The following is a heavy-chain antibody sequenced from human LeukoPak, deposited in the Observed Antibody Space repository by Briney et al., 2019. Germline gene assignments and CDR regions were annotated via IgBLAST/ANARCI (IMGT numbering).Heavy chain of an antibody. CDR1: GYSFSSYW. Sequence: GASLKISCKGSGYSFSSYWIGWVRQLPGKGLEWMGIIYPGHSDTKYSPSFQGQVTMSADRSINTAYLQWSSLKASDTAIYYCARAPLDSSGNHWGVWFDPWGQGTLVTVSS. J-gene: IGHJ5*02. CDR3: ARAPLDSSGNHWGVWFDP. CDR2: IYPGHSDT. V-gene: IGHV5-51*01. D-gene: IGHD3-22*01.